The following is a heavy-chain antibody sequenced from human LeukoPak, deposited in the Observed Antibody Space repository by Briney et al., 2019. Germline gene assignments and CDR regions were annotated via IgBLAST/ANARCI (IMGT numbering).Heavy chain of an antibody. D-gene: IGHD2-15*01. Sequence: SETLSLTCTVSGGSISSYYWSWIRQPPGKGLEWIGYIYYSGSTNYNPSLKSRVTISVDTSKNQFSLKLSSVTAADTAVYYCARTTEGYCRGRSCYSYYYYMDVWGKGTAVTVSS. V-gene: IGHV4-59*01. J-gene: IGHJ6*03. CDR2: IYYSGST. CDR3: ARTTEGYCRGRSCYSYYYYMDV. CDR1: GGSISSYY.